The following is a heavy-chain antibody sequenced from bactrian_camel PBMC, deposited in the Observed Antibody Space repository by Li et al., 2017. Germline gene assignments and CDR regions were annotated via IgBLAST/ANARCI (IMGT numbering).Heavy chain of an antibody. J-gene: IGHJ6*01. CDR3: AADPGYYMDNDVTLFGY. Sequence: HVQLVESGGGSVESGGSLRLSCRASGIYNCVGWFRQFPGKEREEVATIRSDGLITCAESVKGRFTFSRDNAKNTLFLQMNSLKTEDTAVYYCAADPGYYMDNDVTLFGYWGQGTQVTVS. V-gene: IGHV3S53*01. CDR1: GIYNC. CDR2: IRSDGLI. D-gene: IGHD4*01.